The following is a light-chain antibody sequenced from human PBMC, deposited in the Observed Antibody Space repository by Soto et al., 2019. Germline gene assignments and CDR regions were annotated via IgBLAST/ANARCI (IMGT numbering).Light chain of an antibody. V-gene: IGLV8-61*01. CDR3: VLYMGSGIWV. J-gene: IGLJ3*02. CDR1: SGSVSTRYY. Sequence: QTVVTQEPSFSVSPGGTVTLTSGVSSGSVSTRYYPSWYQQTPGQAPRTLIYSTSTRSSGVPDRFSGSIVGNKAALTISGAQSDDESDYYCVLYMGSGIWVFGGGTKVTVL. CDR2: STS.